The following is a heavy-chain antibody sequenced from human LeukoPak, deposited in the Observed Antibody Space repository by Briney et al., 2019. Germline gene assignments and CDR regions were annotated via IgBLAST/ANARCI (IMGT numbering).Heavy chain of an antibody. J-gene: IGHJ4*02. CDR1: GFPFSDYW. CDR3: ARGGGDY. CDR2: IKQDGSDK. D-gene: IGHD1-26*01. Sequence: GGPRRLPCVPSGFPFSDYWMPWVRQAPGKGLEWVANIKQDGSDKKYVDSVKGRFTISRDNAKNSLYLQMDSLRDEDTAVYYCARGGGDYWGQGTLVTVTS. V-gene: IGHV3-7*01.